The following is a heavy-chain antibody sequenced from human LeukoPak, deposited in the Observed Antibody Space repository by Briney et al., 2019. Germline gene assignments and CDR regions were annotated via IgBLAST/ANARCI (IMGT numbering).Heavy chain of an antibody. J-gene: IGHJ4*02. D-gene: IGHD1-26*01. CDR3: AKGSAVGATVSRFLAETELGIDY. V-gene: IGHV3-23*01. Sequence: GGSLRLSCAASGFTFSSYAMSWVRQAPGKGLEWVSAISGSGGSTYYADSVKGRFTISRDNSKNTLYLQMNSLRAEDTAVYYCAKGSAVGATVSRFLAETELGIDYWGQGTLVTVSS. CDR1: GFTFSSYA. CDR2: ISGSGGST.